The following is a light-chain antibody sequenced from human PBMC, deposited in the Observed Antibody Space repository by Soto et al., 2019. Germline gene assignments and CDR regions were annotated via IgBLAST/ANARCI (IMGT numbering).Light chain of an antibody. CDR1: QSVLYNSNNKNY. Sequence: DIVMTQSPDSLAVSLSERATINCKSSQSVLYNSNNKNYLAWYQQKPGQPPKLLIYWASTRESGVPDRFSGGGSGTDFTLTISSLQAEDVAVYYCQQYYSPWTFGQGTKVEIK. J-gene: IGKJ1*01. V-gene: IGKV4-1*01. CDR3: QQYYSPWT. CDR2: WAS.